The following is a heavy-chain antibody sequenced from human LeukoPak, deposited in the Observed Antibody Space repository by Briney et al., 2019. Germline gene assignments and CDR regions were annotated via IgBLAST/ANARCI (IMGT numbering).Heavy chain of an antibody. CDR3: ARRDRVARYFDY. V-gene: IGHV1-8*03. J-gene: IGHJ4*02. CDR2: MNPNSGNT. CDR1: GYTFTSYD. D-gene: IGHD5-12*01. Sequence: ASVKVSCKASGYTFTSYDINWVRRATGQGLEWMGWMNPNSGNTGYAQKFQGRVTITRNTSISTAYMELSSLRSEDTAVYYCARRDRVARYFDYWGQGTLVTVSS.